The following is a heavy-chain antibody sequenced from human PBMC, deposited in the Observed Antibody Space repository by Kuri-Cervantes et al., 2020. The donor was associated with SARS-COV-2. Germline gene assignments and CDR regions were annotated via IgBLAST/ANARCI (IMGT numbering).Heavy chain of an antibody. CDR3: ARVGDFWSGYPNWFDP. J-gene: IGHJ5*02. D-gene: IGHD3-3*01. CDR1: GGTFSSYA. V-gene: IGHV1-69*13. CDR2: IIPIFGTA. Sequence: SVKVSCKSPGGTFSSYAISWVRQAPGQGLEWMGGIIPIFGTANYAQKFQGRVTITADESTSTAYMELSSLRSEDTAVYYCARVGDFWSGYPNWFDPWGQGTLVTVSS.